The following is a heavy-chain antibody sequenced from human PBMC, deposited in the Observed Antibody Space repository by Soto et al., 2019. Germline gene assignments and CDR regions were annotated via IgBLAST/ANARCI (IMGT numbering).Heavy chain of an antibody. CDR1: GYTFTSYD. CDR2: MNPNSGNT. J-gene: IGHJ4*02. D-gene: IGHD2-15*01. V-gene: IGHV1-8*01. CDR3: ARYCCSGGSCSVDY. Sequence: ASVKVSCKASGYTFTSYDINWVRQATGQGLEWMGWMNPNSGNTGYAQKFQGRVTMTRNTSISTAYMELSSLRSEDTAVYYCARYCCSGGSCSVDYWGQGTLVTVSS.